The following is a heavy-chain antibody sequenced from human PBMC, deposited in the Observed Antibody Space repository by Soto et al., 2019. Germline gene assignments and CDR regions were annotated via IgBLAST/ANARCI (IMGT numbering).Heavy chain of an antibody. CDR2: ISGRGGST. CDR1: GFTFSSYA. V-gene: IGHV3-23*01. D-gene: IGHD1-26*01. J-gene: IGHJ4*02. Sequence: GGSLKLSCAASGFTFSSYAMSWVRQAPGKGQEWVSAISGRGGSTYYAESVKGRFTISRDTSKNTLYLQMNSLRAEDTAVYYCAKDGIGGWGQGTLVTVSS. CDR3: AKDGIGG.